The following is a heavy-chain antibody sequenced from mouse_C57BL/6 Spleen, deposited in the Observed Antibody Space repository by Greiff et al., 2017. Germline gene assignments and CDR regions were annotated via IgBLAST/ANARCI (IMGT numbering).Heavy chain of an antibody. Sequence: QVTLKVCGPGILQPSQTLSLTCSFSGFSLSTFGMGVGWIRQPSGKGLEWLAHIWWDDDKYYNPALKSRLTISKATSKNQVFLKIANVDTAVTATYYCARIGVSNYFYYYAIDYWGQGTSVTVSS. CDR3: ARIGVSNYFYYYAIDY. J-gene: IGHJ4*01. D-gene: IGHD2-5*01. V-gene: IGHV8-8*01. CDR2: IWWDDDK. CDR1: GFSLSTFGMG.